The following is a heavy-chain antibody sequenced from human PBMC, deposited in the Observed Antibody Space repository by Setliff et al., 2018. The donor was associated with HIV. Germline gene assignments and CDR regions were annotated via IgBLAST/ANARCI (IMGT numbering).Heavy chain of an antibody. CDR2: INAGDDNT. J-gene: IGHJ4*02. Sequence: ASVKVSCKAFGYTFSTNAIHWVRQAPGQRLEWMGYINAGDDNTRYSEKFQGRVTITRDTPANTAYMELSSLRSEDTAVCYCARGSCSGCYLSDYWGLGTLVTVSS. D-gene: IGHD6-19*01. V-gene: IGHV1-3*01. CDR3: ARGSCSGCYLSDY. CDR1: GYTFSTNA.